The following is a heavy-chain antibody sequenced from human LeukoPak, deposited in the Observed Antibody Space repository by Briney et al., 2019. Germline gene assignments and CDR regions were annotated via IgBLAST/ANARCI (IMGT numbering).Heavy chain of an antibody. D-gene: IGHD3-22*01. CDR1: GGSISSGGYS. CDR2: IYYSGST. Sequence: SETLSLTCTVSGGSISSGGYSWSWIRQHPGKGLEWIGYIYYSGSTYYNPSLKSRVTISVDTSENQFSLKLSSVTAADTAVYYCARVSGYYDSSGYQYYFDYWGQGTLVTVSS. V-gene: IGHV4-31*03. J-gene: IGHJ4*02. CDR3: ARVSGYYDSSGYQYYFDY.